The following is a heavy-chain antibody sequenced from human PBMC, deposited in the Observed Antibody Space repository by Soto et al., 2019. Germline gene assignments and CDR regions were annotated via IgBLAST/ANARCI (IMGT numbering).Heavy chain of an antibody. J-gene: IGHJ5*02. CDR3: AKLVPYADDLMYNNWFDP. CDR1: GFTFSSYA. Sequence: GGSLRLSCAASGFTFSSYAMSWVRQAPGKGLEWVSAISGSGGSTYYADSVKGRFTISRDNSKNTLYLQMSSLEPNDTAVYYCAKLVPYADDLMYNNWFDPWGQGTPVTVSS. D-gene: IGHD4-17*01. CDR2: ISGSGGST. V-gene: IGHV3-23*01.